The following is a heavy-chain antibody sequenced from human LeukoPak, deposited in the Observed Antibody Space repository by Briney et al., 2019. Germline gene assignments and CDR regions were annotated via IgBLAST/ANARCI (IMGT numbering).Heavy chain of an antibody. CDR2: MNPNSGNT. D-gene: IGHD4-17*01. V-gene: IGHV1-8*03. CDR3: ATDYGDYDDAFDI. Sequence: GASVKVSCKASGYTFTSYDINWVRQATGQGLEWMGWMNPNSGNTGYAQKFQGRVTITRNTSISTAYMELSSLRSEDTAVYYCATDYGDYDDAFDIWGQGTMVTVSS. CDR1: GYTFTSYD. J-gene: IGHJ3*02.